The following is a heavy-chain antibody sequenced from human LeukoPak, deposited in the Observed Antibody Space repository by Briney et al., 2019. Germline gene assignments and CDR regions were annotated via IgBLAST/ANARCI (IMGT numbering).Heavy chain of an antibody. J-gene: IGHJ3*02. V-gene: IGHV3-7*01. Sequence: PGGSLRLSCAASGFTFSSYWMSWVRQAPGKGLEWVANIKQDGSEKYYVDSVKGRFTISRDNAKNSLYLQMNSLRAEDTAVYYCARAGQRDGYNLDAFDIWGQGTMVTVSS. D-gene: IGHD5-24*01. CDR2: IKQDGSEK. CDR3: ARAGQRDGYNLDAFDI. CDR1: GFTFSSYW.